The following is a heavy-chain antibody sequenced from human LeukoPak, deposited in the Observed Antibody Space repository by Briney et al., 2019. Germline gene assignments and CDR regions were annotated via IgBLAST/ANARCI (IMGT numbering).Heavy chain of an antibody. CDR3: AKDQKPDSGYDIDY. CDR2: IFGSGDST. D-gene: IGHD5-12*01. Sequence: GGSLRLSCAASGFTFTCCWMSWVRQAPRKGLEWVSVIFGSGDSTNYADSVKGRFTISRDRSKNTLYLEMHSLRADDTAVYYCAKDQKPDSGYDIDYWGQGTLVTVSS. CDR1: GFTFTCCW. J-gene: IGHJ4*02. V-gene: IGHV3-23*01.